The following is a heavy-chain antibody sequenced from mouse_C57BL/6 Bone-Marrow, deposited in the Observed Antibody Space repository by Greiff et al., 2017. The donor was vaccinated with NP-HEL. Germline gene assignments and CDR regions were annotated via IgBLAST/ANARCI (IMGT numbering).Heavy chain of an antibody. D-gene: IGHD1-1*01. J-gene: IGHJ1*03. CDR2: IGPGSGST. CDR1: GYTFTDYY. Sequence: VQVVESGAELVKPGASVKISCKASGYTFTDYYINWVKQRPGQGLEWIGKIGPGSGSTYYNEKFKGKATLTADKSSSPAYMQLSSLTSEDSAVYFCARFSHYYGSSFLYWYFDVWGTGTTVTVSS. CDR3: ARFSHYYGSSFLYWYFDV. V-gene: IGHV1-77*01.